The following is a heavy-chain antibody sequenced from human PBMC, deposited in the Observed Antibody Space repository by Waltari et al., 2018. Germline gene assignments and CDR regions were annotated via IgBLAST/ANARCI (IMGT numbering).Heavy chain of an antibody. J-gene: IGHJ4*02. CDR3: AKDLGIVPAIDC. CDR2: IRYDGSDQ. Sequence: QVQLVESGGGVVQPGGSLRLSCEASGFIFRNYDIHWVRQSPGKGLESVAFIRYDGSDQQYADSVKGRFTISRDNAKSSLYLQMNNLRPEDTALYYCAKDLGIVPAIDCWGRGALVIVSS. D-gene: IGHD2-2*01. V-gene: IGHV3-30*02. CDR1: GFIFRNYD.